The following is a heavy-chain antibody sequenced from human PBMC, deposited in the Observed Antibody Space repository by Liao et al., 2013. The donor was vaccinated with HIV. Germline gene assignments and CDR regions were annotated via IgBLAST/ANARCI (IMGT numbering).Heavy chain of an antibody. CDR1: GGSISSSSYH. D-gene: IGHD2-2*01. CDR2: IYYSGTT. V-gene: IGHV4-39*07. CDR3: ARDYREYCSSTSCYGRAYFQH. Sequence: QVQLQESGPGLVKPSETLSLNCTVSGGSISSSSYHWGWIRQPPGKGLEWIGSIYYSGTTYYNPSLNSRVTISVDTSKNQFSLKLTSVTAADTAVYYCARDYREYCSSTSCYGRAYFQHWGQGTLVTVSS. J-gene: IGHJ1*01.